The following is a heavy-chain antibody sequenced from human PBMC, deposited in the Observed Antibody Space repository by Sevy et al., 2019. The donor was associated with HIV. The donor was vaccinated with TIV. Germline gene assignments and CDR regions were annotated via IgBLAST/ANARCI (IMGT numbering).Heavy chain of an antibody. V-gene: IGHV1-3*01. Sequence: ASVKVSCKASGYTLTSHALHWVRQAPGQGLESMGWINGGNGKTKYSQKFQDRLTITRDTSATTAHMELSRLTSEDTAVYYCAREVGTYFDSWGQRTLVTVSS. D-gene: IGHD1-26*01. CDR2: INGGNGKT. CDR1: GYTLTSHA. J-gene: IGHJ4*02. CDR3: AREVGTYFDS.